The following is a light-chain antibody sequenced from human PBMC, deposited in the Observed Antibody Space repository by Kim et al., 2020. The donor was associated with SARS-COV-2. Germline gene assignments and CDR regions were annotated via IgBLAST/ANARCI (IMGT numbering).Light chain of an antibody. Sequence: ASVGDVYTITCRARQSISSLLAWYQQKPGKAPKLLIDKSSSLQAGVPSRFSGSGSGTEFTLTISSLQPDDFATYYCQQYNSYSWTFGQGTKVDIK. J-gene: IGKJ1*01. CDR1: QSISSL. V-gene: IGKV1-5*03. CDR2: KSS. CDR3: QQYNSYSWT.